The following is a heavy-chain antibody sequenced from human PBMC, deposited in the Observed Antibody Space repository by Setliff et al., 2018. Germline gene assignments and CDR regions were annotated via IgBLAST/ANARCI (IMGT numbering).Heavy chain of an antibody. D-gene: IGHD3-10*01. Sequence: PSETLSLTCTVSGGSISSYYWSWIRQPAGKGLEWIGYIYYSGSTNYNPSLKSRVTISVDTSKNQFSLKLSSVTAADTAVYYCARFYGSSAFDYWRQGTLVTVSS. V-gene: IGHV4-59*12. CDR2: IYYSGST. CDR1: GGSISSYY. CDR3: ARFYGSSAFDY. J-gene: IGHJ4*02.